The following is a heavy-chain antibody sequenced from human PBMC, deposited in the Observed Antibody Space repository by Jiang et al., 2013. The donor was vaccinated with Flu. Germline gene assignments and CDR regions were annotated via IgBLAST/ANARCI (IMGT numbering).Heavy chain of an antibody. CDR1: DDSISSLL. Sequence: TCNVSDDSISSLLLEAGSGSPHGKGLEWIGYIYYSRSTNCSPSPKSRVTISLDTSKNQFSLKLTSVSAADTAIYYCARHAVVAGAPSFEYWGQG. D-gene: IGHD1-26*01. V-gene: IGHV4-59*08. J-gene: IGHJ4*02. CDR3: ARHAVVAGAPSFEY. CDR2: IYYSRST.